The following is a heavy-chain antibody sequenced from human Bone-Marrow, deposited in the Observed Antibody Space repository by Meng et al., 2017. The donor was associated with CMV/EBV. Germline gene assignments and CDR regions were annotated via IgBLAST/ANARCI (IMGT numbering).Heavy chain of an antibody. Sequence: GESLKISCVVSGFTVSSNCMSWVRQAPGKGLEWVSVLFSGGTTTYGDSVKGRFTISRDNSKNTLFLQMNSLRAEDTAVYYCVRWVVDVGGLDYWGQGVMVTVSS. D-gene: IGHD2-15*01. CDR1: GFTVSSNC. CDR2: LFSGGTT. CDR3: VRWVVDVGGLDY. V-gene: IGHV3-53*01. J-gene: IGHJ4*02.